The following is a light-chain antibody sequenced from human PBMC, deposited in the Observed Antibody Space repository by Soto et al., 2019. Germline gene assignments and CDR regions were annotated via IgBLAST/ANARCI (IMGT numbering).Light chain of an antibody. CDR3: QQDGRAPLT. CDR2: GAS. Sequence: EIVLTQSPGTLSLSPGERATLSCRASQSVSSSYLAWYQQKPGQASRLLIYGASSRAPGIPDRFSGSGSGTDFALNISRLEHEDFAVYYCQQDGRAPLTFGGGTKVEIK. CDR1: QSVSSSY. V-gene: IGKV3-20*01. J-gene: IGKJ4*01.